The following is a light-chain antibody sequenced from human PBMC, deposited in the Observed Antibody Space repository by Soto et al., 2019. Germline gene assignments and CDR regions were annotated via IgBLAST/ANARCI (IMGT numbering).Light chain of an antibody. CDR2: GNS. J-gene: IGLJ2*01. V-gene: IGLV1-40*01. CDR1: SSNIGAGYD. Sequence: QSVLTQPPSVSGAPGQRVTISCTGSSSNIGAGYDVHWYQQLPGTAPKLLLYGNSTRPSGVPDRFSGSKSGTSASLAITGLQADDEADYYCQSYDSSLSGVVFGGGTKLTVL. CDR3: QSYDSSLSGVV.